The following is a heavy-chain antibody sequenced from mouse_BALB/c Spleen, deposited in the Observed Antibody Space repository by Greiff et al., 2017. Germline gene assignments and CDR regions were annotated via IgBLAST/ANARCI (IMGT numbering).Heavy chain of an antibody. D-gene: IGHD2-2*01. J-gene: IGHJ4*01. Sequence: EVMLVESGGGLVKPGGSLKLSCAASGFTFSSYAMSWVRQSPEKRLEWVAEISSGGSYTYYPDTVTGRFTISRDNAKNTLYLEMSSLRSEDTAMYYCARVGSYAMDYWGQGTSVTVSS. CDR2: ISSGGSYT. CDR1: GFTFSSYA. V-gene: IGHV5-9-4*01. CDR3: ARVGSYAMDY.